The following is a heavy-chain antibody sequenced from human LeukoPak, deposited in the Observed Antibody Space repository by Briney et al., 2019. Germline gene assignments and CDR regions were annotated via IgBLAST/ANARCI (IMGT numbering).Heavy chain of an antibody. V-gene: IGHV3-48*03. CDR3: ATERQAIQDLDS. D-gene: IGHD5-18*01. CDR2: ISSSGSTI. J-gene: IGHJ4*02. Sequence: PGGSLRLSCAASGFTFSSYEMNWVRQAPGKGLEWVSYISSSGSTIYYADSLKGRFTMSRDNSKNSLYLQMNSLRVEDTAVYYCATERQAIQDLDSWGQGTLVTVSS. CDR1: GFTFSSYE.